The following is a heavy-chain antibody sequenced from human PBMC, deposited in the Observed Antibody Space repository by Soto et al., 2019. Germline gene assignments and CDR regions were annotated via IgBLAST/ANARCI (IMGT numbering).Heavy chain of an antibody. V-gene: IGHV4-34*01. D-gene: IGHD2-2*01. CDR2: INHSGST. J-gene: IGHJ5*02. CDR3: ARGRARRNYCSSTSCYGGNWFDP. CDR1: GGSFSGYY. Sequence: SETLSLTCAVYGGSFSGYYWSWIRQPPGKGLEWIGEINHSGSTNYNPSLKSRVTISVDTSKNQFSLKLSSVTAADTAVYYCARGRARRNYCSSTSCYGGNWFDPWGQGTLVTVSS.